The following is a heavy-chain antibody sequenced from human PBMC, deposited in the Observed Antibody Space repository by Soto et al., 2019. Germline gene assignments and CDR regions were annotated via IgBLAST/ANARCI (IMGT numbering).Heavy chain of an antibody. CDR2: IYHSGST. CDR3: ARGPETGATGGILA. J-gene: IGHJ5*02. CDR1: GDSISTGGYS. V-gene: IGHV4-30-2*01. Sequence: SETLSLTCAVSGDSISTGGYSWSWIRQPPGKGLEWIGYIYHSGSTYYNPSLKSRVTISVDRSKNQFSLKLSSVTAADTAVYYCARGPETGATGGILAWGQGTLVTVSS. D-gene: IGHD1-26*01.